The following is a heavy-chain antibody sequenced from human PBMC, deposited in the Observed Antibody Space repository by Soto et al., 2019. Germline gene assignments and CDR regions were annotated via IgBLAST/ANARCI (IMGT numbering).Heavy chain of an antibody. Sequence: ASLEVSCKDSCYTFPSNGICWVRQAPGQGLEWMGWISADKGNTNYAQKVQGRVTMTRDTSTSTVYMELRSLRSEDTAVYFCPRDRAHGLDIWGQGKIVTGSS. CDR1: CYTFPSNG. J-gene: IGHJ3*02. V-gene: IGHV1-18*01. CDR3: PRDRAHGLDI. CDR2: ISADKGNT.